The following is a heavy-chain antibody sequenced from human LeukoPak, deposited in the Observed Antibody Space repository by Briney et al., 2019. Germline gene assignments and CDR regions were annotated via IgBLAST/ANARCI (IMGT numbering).Heavy chain of an antibody. Sequence: SETLSLTCTVSGGSISSYYWSWIRQPAGKGLEWIGRISASGSINYNPSLKSRVTMSVDTSKNQFSLKVNSVTAADTAVYYCARDTAMLWFDPWGQGTLVTVSS. J-gene: IGHJ5*02. CDR3: ARDTAMLWFDP. D-gene: IGHD2-2*01. CDR2: ISASGSI. V-gene: IGHV4-4*07. CDR1: GGSISSYY.